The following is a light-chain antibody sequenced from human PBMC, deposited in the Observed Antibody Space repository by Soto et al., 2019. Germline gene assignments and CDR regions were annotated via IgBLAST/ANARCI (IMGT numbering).Light chain of an antibody. V-gene: IGKV3-20*01. CDR2: RTS. J-gene: IGKJ5*01. CDR3: QQYGSSPIT. CDR1: QTINRIY. Sequence: VFTQSPCNLSLSPGERATLSCKASQTINRIYVAWYQQKPGQAPRFLIYRTSDRANGIPGRFSGSGSGTDFTLTISRLEPEDFAIYYCQQYGSSPITFGQGTRLEIK.